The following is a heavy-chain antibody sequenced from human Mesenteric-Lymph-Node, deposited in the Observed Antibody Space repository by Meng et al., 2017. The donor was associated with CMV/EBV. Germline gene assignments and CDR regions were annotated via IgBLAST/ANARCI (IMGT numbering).Heavy chain of an antibody. CDR3: ARALTRLFCVSTDCHCNWFDP. Sequence: GGSLRLSCAASGFIFTDYWMTWVRQAPGKGLEWLANIKFDGSETYYVDSVKDRFTISRDNSKNSLYLQLNTLRVEDTAVYYCARALTRLFCVSTDCHCNWFDPWGLGTLVTVSS. J-gene: IGHJ5*02. CDR1: GFIFTDYW. D-gene: IGHD2-21*02. V-gene: IGHV3-7*01. CDR2: IKFDGSET.